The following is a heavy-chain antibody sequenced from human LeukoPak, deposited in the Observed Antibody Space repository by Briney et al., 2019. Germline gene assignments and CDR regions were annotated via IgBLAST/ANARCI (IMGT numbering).Heavy chain of an antibody. CDR3: ARDRVYYLDY. V-gene: IGHV3-33*08. Sequence: GGSLRLSCAASGFTFSTHGMHWVRQAPGKGLEWVAIIWYDGSNKYYADSVEGRFTISRDNSKNTLYLQMNSLRAEDTALYYCARDRVYYLDYWGRGTLVTVSS. J-gene: IGHJ4*02. CDR2: IWYDGSNK. CDR1: GFTFSTHG.